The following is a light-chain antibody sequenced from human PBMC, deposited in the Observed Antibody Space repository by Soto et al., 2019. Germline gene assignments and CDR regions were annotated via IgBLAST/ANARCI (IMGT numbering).Light chain of an antibody. J-gene: IGKJ1*01. CDR3: QDYNNWPTWT. CDR2: GAS. V-gene: IGKV3-15*01. CDR1: QSITSN. Sequence: EIVMTQSPATLSVSPGERATLYCRASQSITSNLAWYQQKPGQAPRLLIYGASTRAAGIPARFSGSGSGTEFSLTISSLQSEDFAVYYCQDYNNWPTWTFGQGTKVEIK.